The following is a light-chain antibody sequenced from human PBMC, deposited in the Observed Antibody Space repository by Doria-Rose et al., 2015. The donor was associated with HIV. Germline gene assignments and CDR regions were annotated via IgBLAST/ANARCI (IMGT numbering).Light chain of an antibody. CDR1: QNISNY. V-gene: IGKV1-39*01. Sequence: TQSPSSLSASIRDRVTITCRASQNISNYLNWYQQKPGKAPKLLIYAASSLQSGVPSRFSGSGSGTDFTLTISSLQPEDFATYYCQQSYRTPVYTFGQGTKLEIK. J-gene: IGKJ2*01. CDR3: QQSYRTPVYT. CDR2: AAS.